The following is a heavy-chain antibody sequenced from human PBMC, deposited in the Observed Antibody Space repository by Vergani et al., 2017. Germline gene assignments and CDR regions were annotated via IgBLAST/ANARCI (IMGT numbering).Heavy chain of an antibody. CDR1: GFTFSSYG. V-gene: IGHV3-30*02. CDR3: TRIAAAGYYYYYYMDV. CDR2: IRYDGSNK. Sequence: QVQLVESGGGVVQPGGSLRLSCAASGFTFSSYGMHWVRQAPGKGLEWVAFIRYDGSNKYYADSVKGRFTISRDNSKNTLYLQMNSLRAEDTAVYYCTRIAAAGYYYYYYMDVWGKGTTVTVSS. D-gene: IGHD6-13*01. J-gene: IGHJ6*03.